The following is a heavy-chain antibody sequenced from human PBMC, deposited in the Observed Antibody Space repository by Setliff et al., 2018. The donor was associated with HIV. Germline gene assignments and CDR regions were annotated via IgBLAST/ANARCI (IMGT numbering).Heavy chain of an antibody. CDR2: IYNSGST. CDR1: GGSISSGDYY. D-gene: IGHD4-17*01. V-gene: IGHV4-30-4*08. Sequence: SETLSLTCTVSGGSISSGDYYWTWIRQPPGKGLEWIGYIYNSGSTYYEPSLRGRVTISIDRSKNQFSLKLTSVTASDTAVYYCARAAAGNTGPFDLWGQGSPVTVSS. J-gene: IGHJ4*02. CDR3: ARAAAGNTGPFDL.